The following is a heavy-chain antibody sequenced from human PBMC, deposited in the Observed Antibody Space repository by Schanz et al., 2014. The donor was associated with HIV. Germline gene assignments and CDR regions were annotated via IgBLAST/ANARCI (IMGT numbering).Heavy chain of an antibody. CDR3: ARATREVPAAIYYYGMDV. V-gene: IGHV4-59*12. J-gene: IGHJ6*02. D-gene: IGHD2-2*01. CDR2: IYYSGST. CDR1: GGSISGYY. Sequence: QVQLQESGPGLVKPSETLSLTCTVSGGSISGYYWSWIRQPQGKGLEWMGYIYYSGSTNYNPSLKSRVTISVDTSKNQFSLKLTSVPAADTAMYFCARATREVPAAIYYYGMDVWGQGTTVTVSS.